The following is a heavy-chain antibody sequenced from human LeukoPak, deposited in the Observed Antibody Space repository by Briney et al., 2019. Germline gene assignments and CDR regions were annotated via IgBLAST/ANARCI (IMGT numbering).Heavy chain of an antibody. Sequence: GESLKISCLGSGYIFNSHWIAWARQMPGKGLEWMGFIYPGDSDVRYSPSFQGQVTISVDRPITTAYLQWSSLKASDTGIYYCARCMRDYGAARLFDFWGQGTLVTVSS. CDR3: ARCMRDYGAARLFDF. V-gene: IGHV5-51*01. D-gene: IGHD4-17*01. CDR2: IYPGDSDV. CDR1: GYIFNSHW. J-gene: IGHJ4*02.